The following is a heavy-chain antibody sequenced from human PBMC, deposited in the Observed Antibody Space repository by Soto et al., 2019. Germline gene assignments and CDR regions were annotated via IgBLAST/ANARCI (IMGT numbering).Heavy chain of an antibody. D-gene: IGHD5-18*01. CDR2: IVVGSGNT. CDR3: AAPSGGYSYAFDI. CDR1: GFTFTSSA. Sequence: AVKVSCKASGFTFTSSAVQWVRQARGQRLEWIGWIVVGSGNTNYAQKFQERVTITRDMSTSTAYMELSSLRSEDTAVYYCAAPSGGYSYAFDIWGQGTMVTVSS. J-gene: IGHJ3*02. V-gene: IGHV1-58*01.